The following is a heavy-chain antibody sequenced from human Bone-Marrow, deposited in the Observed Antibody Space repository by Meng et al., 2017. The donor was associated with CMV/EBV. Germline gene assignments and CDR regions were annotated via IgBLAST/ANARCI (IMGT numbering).Heavy chain of an antibody. J-gene: IGHJ5*02. D-gene: IGHD2-2*01. CDR3: ARDRYCSSTSCLGPGFDP. V-gene: IGHV1-69*10. CDR2: IIPILGIA. Sequence: SVKVSCKASGGTFSSYAISWVRQAPGQGLEWMGGIIPILGIANYAQKFQGRVTITADKSTSTAYMELSSLRSEDTAVYYCARDRYCSSTSCLGPGFDPWGQGTLVTVSS. CDR1: GGTFSSYA.